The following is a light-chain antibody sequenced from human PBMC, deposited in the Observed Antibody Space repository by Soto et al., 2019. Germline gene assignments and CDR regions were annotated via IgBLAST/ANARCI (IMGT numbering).Light chain of an antibody. CDR3: QKSHQWQLN. J-gene: IGKJ4*01. CDR1: QGLGTN. Sequence: EVFTTHSPSTLSVSPGERSTVSCRASQGLGTNLAWYQQKPGQAPRLLIYAASTRATGVPGRFSGSGSGTDFTLTIRSLQSEDLEVYHCQKSHQWQLNLGGRKQVDIK. CDR2: AAS. V-gene: IGKV3-15*01.